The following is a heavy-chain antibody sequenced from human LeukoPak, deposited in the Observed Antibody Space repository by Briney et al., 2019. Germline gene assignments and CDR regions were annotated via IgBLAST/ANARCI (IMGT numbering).Heavy chain of an antibody. CDR3: ARDTPSYGDYAGGFDY. Sequence: GASVKVSCKASGYTFSDYYIHWVRQAPGQGLEWMGWINPKSDGTNYPQQFQGRVTMTRDTSINTAYMELRRLRSDDTAVYYCARDTPSYGDYAGGFDYWGQGTLVTVSS. J-gene: IGHJ4*02. V-gene: IGHV1-2*02. CDR1: GYTFSDYY. CDR2: INPKSDGT. D-gene: IGHD4-17*01.